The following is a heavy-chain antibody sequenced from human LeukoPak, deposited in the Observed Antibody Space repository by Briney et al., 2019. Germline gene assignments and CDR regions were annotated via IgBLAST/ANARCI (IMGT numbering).Heavy chain of an antibody. CDR2: IYYSGST. D-gene: IGHD3-3*01. Sequence: PSQTLSLTCTVSGGSISSGGYYWSWTRQPPGKGLEWIGYIYYSGSTNYNPSLKSRVTISVDTSKNQFSLKLSSVTAADTAVYYCARLTHYDFWSGYYYYGMDVWGQGTTVTVSS. CDR1: GGSISSGGYY. J-gene: IGHJ6*02. V-gene: IGHV4-61*08. CDR3: ARLTHYDFWSGYYYYGMDV.